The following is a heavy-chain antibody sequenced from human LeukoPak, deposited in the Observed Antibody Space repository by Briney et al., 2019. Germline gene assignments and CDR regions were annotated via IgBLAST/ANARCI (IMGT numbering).Heavy chain of an antibody. CDR1: GDSVSSKSVA. V-gene: IGHV6-1*01. CDR3: ASQVFVAGTAMRHYPFDY. J-gene: IGHJ4*02. D-gene: IGHD6-19*01. Sequence: SQTLSLSCAISGDSVSSKSVAWNWVRHSPSRGLELLGRAYFGHKWYAVYEASVKSRITINPDTSKNQFSLHLNSVTPEDTAVYYCASQVFVAGTAMRHYPFDYWGQGTLVTVSS. CDR2: AYFGHKWYA.